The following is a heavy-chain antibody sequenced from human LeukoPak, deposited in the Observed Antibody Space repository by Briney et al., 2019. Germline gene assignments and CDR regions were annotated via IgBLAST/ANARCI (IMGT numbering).Heavy chain of an antibody. CDR3: ASQDIVGATEADY. CDR1: GFTFSSDW. D-gene: IGHD1-26*01. J-gene: IGHJ4*02. V-gene: IGHV3-7*01. CDR2: INPDGSEK. Sequence: PGGSLRLSCAVSGFTFSSDWMIWVRQAPGKGLEWVANINPDGSEKNYVDSVRGRFTISRDNAKNSLDLQMNSLRVEDTAVYYCASQDIVGATEADYWGQGTLVTVSS.